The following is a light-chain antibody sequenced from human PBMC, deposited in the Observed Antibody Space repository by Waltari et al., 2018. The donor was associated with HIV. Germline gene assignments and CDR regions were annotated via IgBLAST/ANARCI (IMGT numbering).Light chain of an antibody. V-gene: IGLV2-11*01. CDR2: DIN. CDR3: CSYAGSFTLI. CDR1: SRDVGGYNY. J-gene: IGLJ2*01. Sequence: QSALTQPASVSGSPGQSITISCTGTSRDVGGYNYVSWYQLRPGTAPKLIIYDINKRPSGVPDRFSGSGSGSTASLTISGLQSDDEADYYCCSYAGSFTLIFGGGTRLTVL.